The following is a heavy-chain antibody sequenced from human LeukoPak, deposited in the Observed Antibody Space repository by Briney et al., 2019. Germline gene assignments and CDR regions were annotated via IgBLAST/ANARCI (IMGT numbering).Heavy chain of an antibody. CDR1: GGSISSGGYY. CDR3: ARDLYGSSGAFDY. D-gene: IGHD6-6*01. J-gene: IGHJ4*02. V-gene: IGHV4-31*03. CDR2: IYYSGST. Sequence: SETLSLTCTVSGGSISSGGYYWSWIRQHPGKGLEWIGYIYYSGSTYYSPSLKSRVTISVDTSKNQFSLKLSSVTAADTAVYYCARDLYGSSGAFDYWGQGTLVTVSS.